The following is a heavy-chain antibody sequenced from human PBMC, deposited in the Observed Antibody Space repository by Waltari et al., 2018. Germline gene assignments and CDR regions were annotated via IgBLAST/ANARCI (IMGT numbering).Heavy chain of an antibody. CDR1: GFTFSSYW. Sequence: EVQLVESGGGLVQPGGSLRLSCAASGFTFSSYWMSWVRQAPGKGLEWVANIKHDGSEKYYVDAGKGRFTIPRENAKNSLYLQMNSLRAEDTAVYYCARDIVVVPAAFDYWGQGTLVTVSS. CDR2: IKHDGSEK. D-gene: IGHD2-2*01. CDR3: ARDIVVVPAAFDY. V-gene: IGHV3-7*01. J-gene: IGHJ4*02.